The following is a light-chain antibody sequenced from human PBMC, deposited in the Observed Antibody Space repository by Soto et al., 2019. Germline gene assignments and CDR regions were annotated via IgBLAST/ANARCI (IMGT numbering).Light chain of an antibody. CDR3: QQYNNWLKWT. CDR2: DAS. CDR1: QSISSN. J-gene: IGKJ1*01. Sequence: EIVMTQSPATLSVSPGERATLSCRAIQSISSNLAWYQQKPGQGPRLLIYDASTRATGIPARFSGSGSGTDFTLTISSLQSEDFAVYYCQQYNNWLKWTFDQGTKVDIK. V-gene: IGKV3-15*01.